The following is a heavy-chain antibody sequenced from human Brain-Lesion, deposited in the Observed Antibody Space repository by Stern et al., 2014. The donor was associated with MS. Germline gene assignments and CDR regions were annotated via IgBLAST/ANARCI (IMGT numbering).Heavy chain of an antibody. Sequence: VQLVESGGGVVQPGRPLRLSCVASGFTFGSCAMPWVRQAPGKGLEWVAGVSYDGSNKYYAVSVKGRFTISRDNSQNTLYMQMSSLRPEDTAVYYCAKDRQYLTYFFDHWGQGSLVTVSS. D-gene: IGHD2/OR15-2a*01. CDR2: VSYDGSNK. CDR3: AKDRQYLTYFFDH. J-gene: IGHJ5*02. V-gene: IGHV3-30*18. CDR1: GFTFGSCA.